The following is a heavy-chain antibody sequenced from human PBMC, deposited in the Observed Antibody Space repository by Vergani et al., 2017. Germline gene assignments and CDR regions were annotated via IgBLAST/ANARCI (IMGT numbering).Heavy chain of an antibody. D-gene: IGHD4-17*01. CDR2: IKSKTDGGTT. CDR1: GFTFINAW. CDR3: TRGEGSIRTVTTPRNYYGMDV. V-gene: IGHV3-15*01. Sequence: EVQLVESGGGLVKPGGSLRLSCAASGFTFINAWMTWVRQAPGKGLEWVGRIKSKTDGGTTYYAAPVKGKFTISRDDSKNTLYLQMNSLKTEDTAVYYCTRGEGSIRTVTTPRNYYGMDVWGQGTTVTVSS. J-gene: IGHJ6*02.